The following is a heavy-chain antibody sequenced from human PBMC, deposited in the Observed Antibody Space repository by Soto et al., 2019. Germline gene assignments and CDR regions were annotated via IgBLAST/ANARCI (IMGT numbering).Heavy chain of an antibody. J-gene: IGHJ3*02. D-gene: IGHD1-26*01. CDR3: ARGGWELRDAFDI. V-gene: IGHV1-2*02. Sequence: ASVKVSCKASGYTLTGYYMHWVRQAPGQGLEWMGWINPNSGGTNYAQKFQGRVTMTRDTSISTAYMELSKLRSDDTAVYYCARGGWELRDAFDIWGQGTMVTVSS. CDR1: GYTLTGYY. CDR2: INPNSGGT.